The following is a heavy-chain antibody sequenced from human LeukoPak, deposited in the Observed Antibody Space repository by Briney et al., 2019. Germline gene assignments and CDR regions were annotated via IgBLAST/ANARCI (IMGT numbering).Heavy chain of an antibody. D-gene: IGHD6-19*01. CDR3: ARDRRSSGWYRGIDP. V-gene: IGHV4-34*01. CDR2: INHSGST. J-gene: IGHJ5*02. CDR1: GGSFSGYY. Sequence: SETLSLTCAVYGGSFSGYYWSWIRQPPGKGLEWIGEINHSGSTNYNPSLKSRVTISVDTSKNQFSLKLSSVTAADTAVYYCARDRRSSGWYRGIDPWGQGTLVTVSS.